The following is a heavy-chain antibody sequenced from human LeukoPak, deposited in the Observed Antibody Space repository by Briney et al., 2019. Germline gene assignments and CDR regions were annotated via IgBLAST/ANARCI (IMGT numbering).Heavy chain of an antibody. J-gene: IGHJ6*03. V-gene: IGHV4-34*01. CDR3: ARSGFWSGYSYYYYYMDV. D-gene: IGHD3-3*01. CDR2: INRSGST. Sequence: SETLSLTCAVYGGSFSGYYWSWIRQPPGKGLEWIGEINRSGSTNYKPSLKSRVTISVDTSKNQFSLKLSSVTAADTAVYYCARSGFWSGYSYYYYYMDVWGKGTTVTVSS. CDR1: GGSFSGYY.